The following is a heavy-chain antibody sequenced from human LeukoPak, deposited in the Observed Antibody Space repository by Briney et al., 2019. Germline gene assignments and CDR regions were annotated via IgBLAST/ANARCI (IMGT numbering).Heavy chain of an antibody. D-gene: IGHD6-13*01. CDR1: GFTFSSYA. J-gene: IGHJ4*02. Sequence: GGSLRLSCAASGFTFSSYAMSWVRQAPGKGLEWVSAISGSGGSTYYADSVKGRFTISRDNSKNTLYLQMNSLRAEDTAVYYCAKEYSSSWSFVFYFDYWGQGTLVTVSS. V-gene: IGHV3-23*01. CDR2: ISGSGGST. CDR3: AKEYSSSWSFVFYFDY.